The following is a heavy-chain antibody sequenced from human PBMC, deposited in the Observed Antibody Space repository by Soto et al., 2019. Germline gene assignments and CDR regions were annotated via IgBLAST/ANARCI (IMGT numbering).Heavy chain of an antibody. CDR3: ARDRVAEGQYYYYGMDV. CDR2: ISAYNGNT. D-gene: IGHD2-15*01. CDR1: GYTFTSYG. Sequence: ASVKVSCKASGYTFTSYGISWVRQAPGQGLEWMGWISAYNGNTNYAQKLQGRATMTTDTSTSTAYMELRSLRSDDTAVYYCARDRVAEGQYYYYGMDVWGQGTTVTVSS. V-gene: IGHV1-18*04. J-gene: IGHJ6*02.